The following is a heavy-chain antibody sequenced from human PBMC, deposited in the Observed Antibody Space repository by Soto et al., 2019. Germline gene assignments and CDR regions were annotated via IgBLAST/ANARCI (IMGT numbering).Heavy chain of an antibody. CDR1: GFTFSSYW. V-gene: IGHV3-74*01. J-gene: IGHJ4*02. CDR3: ARAIAVAGTGGYY. Sequence: GGSLRLSCAASGFTFSSYWMHWVRQAPGKGLVWVSRINSEGNSTSYADSVKGRFIISRDNAKNTLYLQMNSLRAEDTAVYYCARAIAVAGTGGYYWGQGALVTVSS. D-gene: IGHD6-19*01. CDR2: INSEGNST.